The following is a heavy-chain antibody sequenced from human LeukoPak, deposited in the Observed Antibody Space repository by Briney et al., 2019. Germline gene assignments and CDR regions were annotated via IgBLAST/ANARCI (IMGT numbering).Heavy chain of an antibody. CDR1: GFTFSSYS. J-gene: IGHJ4*02. Sequence: PGGSLRLSCEASGFTFSSYSMAWVRQAPGKGPEWVSSITSTGSSIYYADSVRGRFTVSRDNAKNSLSLQMNSLRAEDTAVYYCARGGATIATGFDYWGQGTLVSVST. D-gene: IGHD5-24*01. V-gene: IGHV3-21*01. CDR2: ITSTGSSI. CDR3: ARGGATIATGFDY.